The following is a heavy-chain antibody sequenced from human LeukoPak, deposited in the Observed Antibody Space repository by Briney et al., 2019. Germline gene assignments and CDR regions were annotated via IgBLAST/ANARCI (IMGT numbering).Heavy chain of an antibody. D-gene: IGHD3-22*01. J-gene: IGHJ3*02. CDR2: ISHSGST. CDR3: ARGPYSYDSSGAFDI. Sequence: SETLSLTCAVYGGSFSGYYWSWIRQPPGKGLEWIGEISHSGSTNYNPSLKSRVTISVDTSKNQFSLKLSSVTAADTAVYFCARGPYSYDSSGAFDIWGQGTMVTVSS. V-gene: IGHV4-34*01. CDR1: GGSFSGYY.